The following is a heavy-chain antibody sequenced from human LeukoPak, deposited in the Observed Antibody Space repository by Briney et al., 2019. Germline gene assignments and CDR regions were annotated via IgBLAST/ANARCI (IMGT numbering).Heavy chain of an antibody. Sequence: SETLSLTCTVSDGSISSSYYYWGWVRQPPGKGLEWIGSIYYSGTSYYNPSLKSRVTISVDTSKNRFSLKLSSVTAADTAVYYCARGHSITAMVSFPFDYWGQGTLVTVSS. CDR2: IYYSGTS. V-gene: IGHV4-39*01. CDR1: DGSISSSYYY. CDR3: ARGHSITAMVSFPFDY. J-gene: IGHJ4*02. D-gene: IGHD5-18*01.